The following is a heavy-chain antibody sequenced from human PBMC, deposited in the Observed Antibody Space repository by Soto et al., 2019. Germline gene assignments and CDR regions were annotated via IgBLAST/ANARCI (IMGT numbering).Heavy chain of an antibody. V-gene: IGHV4-59*01. CDR1: GGSISSYY. D-gene: IGHD7-27*01. CDR3: ARMKLGYPRPFDL. CDR2: IYYSGST. J-gene: IGHJ2*01. Sequence: QVQLQESGPGLVKPSETLSLTCTVSGGSISSYYWSWIRQPPGKGLEWIGYIYYSGSTNYNPSLKSRVTISVDTSKNQFSLKLSSVTAADTAVYYCARMKLGYPRPFDLWGRGTLVTVSS.